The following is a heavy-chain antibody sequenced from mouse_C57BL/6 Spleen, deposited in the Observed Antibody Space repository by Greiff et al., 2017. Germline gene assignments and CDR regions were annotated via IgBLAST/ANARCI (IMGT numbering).Heavy chain of an antibody. J-gene: IGHJ1*03. D-gene: IGHD1-1*01. V-gene: IGHV1-18*01. CDR2: INPNNGGT. CDR1: GYTFTDYN. Sequence: VQLKQSGPELVKPRASVKIPCKASGYTFTDYNMDWVKQSHGKSLEWIGDINPNNGGTIYNQKFKGKATLTVDKSSSTAYMELRSLTSEDTAVYYCARNYGSRGYFDVWGTGTTVTVSS. CDR3: ARNYGSRGYFDV.